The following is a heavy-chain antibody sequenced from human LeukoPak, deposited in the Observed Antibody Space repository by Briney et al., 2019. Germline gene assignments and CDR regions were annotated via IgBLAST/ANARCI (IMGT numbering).Heavy chain of an antibody. CDR3: ATGQYFDWLLAYY. D-gene: IGHD3-9*01. V-gene: IGHV1-24*01. J-gene: IGHJ4*02. Sequence: ASVKVSRKASGGTFSSYAISWVRQAPGKGLEWMGGFDPEDGETIYAQKFQGRVTMTEDTSTDTAYMELSSLRSEDTAVYYCATGQYFDWLLAYYWGQGTLVTVSS. CDR1: GGTFSSYA. CDR2: FDPEDGET.